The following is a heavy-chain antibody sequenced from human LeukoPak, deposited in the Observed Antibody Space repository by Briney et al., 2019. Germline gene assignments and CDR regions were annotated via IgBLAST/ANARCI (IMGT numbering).Heavy chain of an antibody. CDR1: GGSISSQY. CDR2: ISYSGST. D-gene: IGHD3-3*01. J-gene: IGHJ5*02. V-gene: IGHV4-59*08. CDR3: ARLRFLEWLFPWFDP. Sequence: PSETLSLTCTVSGGSISSQYWSWIRQPPGRGLEWIGYISYSGSTNYNPSLKSRVTISVDTSKNQFSLKLNSLTAADTSVHYCARLRFLEWLFPWFDPWGQGILVTVSS.